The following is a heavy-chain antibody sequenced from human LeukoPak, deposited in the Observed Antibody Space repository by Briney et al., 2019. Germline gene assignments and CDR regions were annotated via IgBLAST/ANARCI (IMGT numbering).Heavy chain of an antibody. V-gene: IGHV1-69*04. D-gene: IGHD3-16*02. J-gene: IGHJ3*02. CDR2: IIPVLGVS. Sequence: SVKVSCKASGGSFSSFVITWVRQAPGQGLEWMGRIIPVLGVSNFAQKFQGRVIITADKSTNTAHMELSRLESGDTAVYYCTREGVYAPDPSSYHRDAFDIWGQGTVVIVSS. CDR3: TREGVYAPDPSSYHRDAFDI. CDR1: GGSFSSFV.